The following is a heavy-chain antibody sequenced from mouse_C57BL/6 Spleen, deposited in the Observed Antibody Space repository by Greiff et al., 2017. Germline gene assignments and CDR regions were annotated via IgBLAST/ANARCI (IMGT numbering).Heavy chain of an antibody. CDR1: GFTFSSYA. D-gene: IGHD4-1*02. J-gene: IGHJ2*01. CDR2: ISDGGSYT. Sequence: DVMLVESGGGLVKPGGSLKLSCAASGFTFSSYAMSWVRQTPEKRLEWVATISDGGSYTYYPDNVKGRFTISRDNAKNNLYLQMSHLKSEDTAMYYCARSTGPYYFDYWGQGTTLTVSS. CDR3: ARSTGPYYFDY. V-gene: IGHV5-4*03.